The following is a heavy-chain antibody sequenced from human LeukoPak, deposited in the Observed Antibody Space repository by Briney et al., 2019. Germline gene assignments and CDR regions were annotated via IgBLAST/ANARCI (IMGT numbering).Heavy chain of an antibody. D-gene: IGHD3-22*01. CDR1: GYSLTSYG. J-gene: IGHJ4*02. CDR3: ARFYGSRGYPFDY. Sequence: GDSVSVSCIVSGYSLTSYGISWVRPPPGHGLEWMGWIRAYNGNTNYAQNLPGRARITTDTSTHPAYMELSGLRSDDPAVYYWARFYGSRGYPFDYWGQGTLVSVSS. CDR2: IRAYNGNT. V-gene: IGHV1-18*01.